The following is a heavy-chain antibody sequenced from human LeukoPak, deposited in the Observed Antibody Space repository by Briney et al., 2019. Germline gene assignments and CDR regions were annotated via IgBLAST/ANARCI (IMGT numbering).Heavy chain of an antibody. D-gene: IGHD3-9*01. CDR3: ARDSTFTQYDILTGYPYYFDY. CDR2: ISSSSSYI. V-gene: IGHV3-21*01. CDR1: GFTFDDYA. Sequence: PGGSLRLSCAASGFTFDDYAMHWVRQAPGKGLEWVSSISSSSSYIYYADSVKGRFTISRDNAKNSLYLQMNSLRAEDTAVYYCARDSTFTQYDILTGYPYYFDYWGQGTLVTVSS. J-gene: IGHJ4*02.